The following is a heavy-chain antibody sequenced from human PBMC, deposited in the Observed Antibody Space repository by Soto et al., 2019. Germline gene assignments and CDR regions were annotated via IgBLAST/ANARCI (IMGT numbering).Heavy chain of an antibody. Sequence: SVKVSCKASGGTFSSYAISWVRQAPGQGLEWMGGIIPIFGTANYAQKFQGRVTITADKSTSTAYMELSSLRSEDTAVYYCVFCYSYYYYGMDVWGQGTTVTVSS. CDR2: IIPIFGTA. CDR3: VFCYSYYYYGMDV. D-gene: IGHD2-2*02. V-gene: IGHV1-69*06. CDR1: GGTFSSYA. J-gene: IGHJ6*02.